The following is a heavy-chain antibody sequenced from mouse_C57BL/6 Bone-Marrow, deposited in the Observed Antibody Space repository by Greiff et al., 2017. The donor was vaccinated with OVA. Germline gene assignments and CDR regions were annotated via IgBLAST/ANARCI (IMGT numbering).Heavy chain of an antibody. D-gene: IGHD1-1*01. Sequence: VQLQQPGAELVKPGASVKLSCKASGYTFTSYWMHWVKQRPGQGLEWIGEIDPSDSYTNYNQKFKGKATLTVDTSSSTAYMQLSSLTSEDSAVYYCARPLYYGSSYGYFDVWGTGTTVTVSS. V-gene: IGHV1-69*02. CDR3: ARPLYYGSSYGYFDV. J-gene: IGHJ1*03. CDR1: GYTFTSYW. CDR2: IDPSDSYT.